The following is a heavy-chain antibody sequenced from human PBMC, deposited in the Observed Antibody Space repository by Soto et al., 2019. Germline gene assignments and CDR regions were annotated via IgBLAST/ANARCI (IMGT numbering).Heavy chain of an antibody. J-gene: IGHJ6*02. CDR2: ISGSGGST. V-gene: IGHV3-23*01. D-gene: IGHD3-3*01. CDR1: GFTFATYG. Sequence: PGGSLRLSCAASGFTFATYGMSWVRQAPGKGLEWVSGISGSGGSTYYADSVKGRFTISRDNAKNSLYLQMNSLRAEDTALYYCAKDIAAYYDFWSGYYGESYYYYYGMDVWGQGTTVTVSS. CDR3: AKDIAAYYDFWSGYYGESYYYYYGMDV.